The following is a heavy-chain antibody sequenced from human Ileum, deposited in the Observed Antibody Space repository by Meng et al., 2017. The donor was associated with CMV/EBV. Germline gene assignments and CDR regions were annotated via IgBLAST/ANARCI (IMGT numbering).Heavy chain of an antibody. CDR2: LYSDGSTLGAYT. J-gene: IGHJ4*02. Sequence: GESLKISCAASGFTVNNNYMNCVRQTPGKGLEWVSVLYSDGSTLGAYTYYADSVRGRFTISRDNSKDTLYLQMDSLRDRDTAVYFFAGHTHYAGNPPGTHNCWGQGTLVTVSS. CDR1: GFTVNNNY. V-gene: IGHV3-53*01. D-gene: IGHD1-14*01. CDR3: AGHTHYAGNPPGTHNC.